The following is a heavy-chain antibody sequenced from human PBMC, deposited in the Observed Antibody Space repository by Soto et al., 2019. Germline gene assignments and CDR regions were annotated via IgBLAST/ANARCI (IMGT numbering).Heavy chain of an antibody. CDR3: ARTYGGNSAMDY. D-gene: IGHD4-17*01. CDR1: GASIGSYN. Sequence: QVQLQESGPGLLSLSETLSPTCPASGASIGSYNWSWFRRPPGKGLEWIGYIYYSGSTNYNPSLKSRVTISVDTSKNQFSLKLSSVTAADTAVYYCARTYGGNSAMDYWGQGTLVTVSS. V-gene: IGHV4-59*01. J-gene: IGHJ4*02. CDR2: IYYSGST.